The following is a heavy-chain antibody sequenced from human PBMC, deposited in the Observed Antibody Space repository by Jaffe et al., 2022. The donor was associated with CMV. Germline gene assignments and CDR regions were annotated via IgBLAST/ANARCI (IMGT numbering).Heavy chain of an antibody. CDR1: GFTFSSYA. D-gene: IGHD3-10*01. CDR3: AKDRDAGGQSMVREPNWFDP. V-gene: IGHV3-23*01. CDR2: ISGSGGST. J-gene: IGHJ5*02. Sequence: EVQLLESGGGLVQPGGSLRLSCAASGFTFSSYAMSWVRQAPGKGLEWVSAISGSGGSTYYADSVKGRFTISRDNSKNTLYLQMNSLRAEDTAVYYCAKDRDAGGQSMVREPNWFDPWGQGTLVTVSS.